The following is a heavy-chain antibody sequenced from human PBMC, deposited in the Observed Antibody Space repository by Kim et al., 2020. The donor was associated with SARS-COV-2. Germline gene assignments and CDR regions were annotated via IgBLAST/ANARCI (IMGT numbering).Heavy chain of an antibody. J-gene: IGHJ3*02. Sequence: SQTLSLTCAISGDSVSSKSVAWNWVRQSPSRGLEWLGRTYYRSKWYNDYAVSVKGRISIHPDTSHNQCSLQLNSVTPEDTGVYYCARGINSAFDIWGQGTVVTVPS. CDR3: ARGINSAFDI. D-gene: IGHD5-18*01. CDR1: GDSVSSKSVA. V-gene: IGHV6-1*01. CDR2: TYYRSKWYN.